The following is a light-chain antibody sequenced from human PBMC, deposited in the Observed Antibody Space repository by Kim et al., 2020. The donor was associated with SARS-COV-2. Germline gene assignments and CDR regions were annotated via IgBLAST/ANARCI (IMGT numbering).Light chain of an antibody. J-gene: IGKJ2*01. CDR1: QSLVHSDGTTY. CDR2: RVS. V-gene: IGKV2-30*02. Sequence: DVVMTQSPLSLPVTLGQPASISCRSSQSLVHSDGTTYLSWFVQRPGQSPRRLIYRVSNRDSGVRGRFSGSGSGAAFMLSISMVAADDVGVYYCMQVTPWHTFGQGTKLEI. CDR3: MQVTPWHT.